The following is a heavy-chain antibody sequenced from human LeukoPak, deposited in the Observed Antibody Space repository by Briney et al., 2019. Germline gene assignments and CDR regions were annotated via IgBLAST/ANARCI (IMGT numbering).Heavy chain of an antibody. CDR3: ARVADSGAWYFDF. J-gene: IGHJ4*02. Sequence: PGGSLRLSCAASGFTFIYYWMTWVRQPPGKGLEWVAIIKQDGSETHYVDSVKGRFTISRDNAKNSLFLQMNSLRGEDTAVCYCARVADSGAWYFDFWGQGTLVTVSS. D-gene: IGHD6-13*01. V-gene: IGHV3-7*01. CDR1: GFTFIYYW. CDR2: IKQDGSET.